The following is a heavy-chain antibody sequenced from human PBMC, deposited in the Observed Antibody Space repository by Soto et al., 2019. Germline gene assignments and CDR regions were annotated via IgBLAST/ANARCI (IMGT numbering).Heavy chain of an antibody. J-gene: IGHJ2*01. CDR3: ARDPVNCGGDGYTFDL. V-gene: IGHV1-69*12. CDR1: GGTFSSYA. D-gene: IGHD2-21*02. Sequence: QVQLVQSGAEVKKPGSSVKVSCKASGGTFSSYAISWVRQAPGQGLEWMGGIIPIFGTANYAQKFQGRVTITADECTSTAYMELSSLRSEDTAVYYCARDPVNCGGDGYTFDLWGRGTLVTGSS. CDR2: IIPIFGTA.